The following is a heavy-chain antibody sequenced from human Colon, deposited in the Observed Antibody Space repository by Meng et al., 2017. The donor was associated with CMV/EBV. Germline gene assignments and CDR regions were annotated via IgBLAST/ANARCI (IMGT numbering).Heavy chain of an antibody. D-gene: IGHD3-10*01. CDR2: IRYDGSNP. V-gene: IGHV3-30*02. CDR3: ARDRLIGSGTGGLDV. Sequence: GESLKISCAASGFTFNIYGMHWVRQAPGKGLEWVAFIRYDGSNPYYADSVKGRFTVSRDNSKNTLYLQINSLSSEDTAVYYCARDRLIGSGTGGLDVWGQGTTVTVSS. J-gene: IGHJ6*02. CDR1: GFTFNIYG.